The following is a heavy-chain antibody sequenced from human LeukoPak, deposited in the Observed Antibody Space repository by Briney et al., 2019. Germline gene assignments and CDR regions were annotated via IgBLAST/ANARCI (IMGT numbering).Heavy chain of an antibody. V-gene: IGHV3-74*01. CDR1: GFTFSTYW. CDR2: ISGDGSAT. J-gene: IGHJ5*02. D-gene: IGHD2-15*01. CDR3: TRTVCATRWFDP. Sequence: RGSLRLSCAASGFTFSTYWMHWVRPAPGKGLVWVSRISGDGSATIYADSVKGRFTIYRDNAEKTMYLQMNSLTVEDTAVYYCTRTVCATRWFDPWAQGTLVTVSS.